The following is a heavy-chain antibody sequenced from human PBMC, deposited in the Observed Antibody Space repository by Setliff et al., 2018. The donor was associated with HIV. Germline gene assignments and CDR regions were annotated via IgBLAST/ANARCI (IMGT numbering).Heavy chain of an antibody. J-gene: IGHJ4*02. D-gene: IGHD3-22*01. CDR3: SGWKGDYYDSSGINGY. Sequence: GGSLRLSCAVSGFTFSGSAMHWVRQASGKGLEWVGRIRSKANSYATEYAASVKGRFTISRDDSKNTAYPQMNSLKTDDTAMYYCSGWKGDYYDSSGINGYWGQGTLVTVSS. CDR1: GFTFSGSA. V-gene: IGHV3-73*01. CDR2: IRSKANSYAT.